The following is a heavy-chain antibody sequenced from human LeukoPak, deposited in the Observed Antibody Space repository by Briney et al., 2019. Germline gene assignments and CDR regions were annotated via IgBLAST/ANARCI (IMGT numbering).Heavy chain of an antibody. CDR1: GYTFTSYG. CDR2: ISAYNGNT. CDR3: ARGELELRFSYYYNYGMDV. J-gene: IGHJ6*02. D-gene: IGHD1-7*01. Sequence: GASVKVSCKASGYTFTSYGISWVRQAPGQGLEWMGWISAYNGNTNYAQKLQGRVTMTTDTSTSTAYMELRSLRSDDTAVYYCARGELELRFSYYYNYGMDVWGQGTTVTVSS. V-gene: IGHV1-18*01.